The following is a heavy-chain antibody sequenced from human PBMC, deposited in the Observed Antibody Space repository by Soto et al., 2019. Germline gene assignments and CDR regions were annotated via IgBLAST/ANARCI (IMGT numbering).Heavy chain of an antibody. D-gene: IGHD3-10*01. CDR1: GLTFSNYE. J-gene: IGHJ3*01. V-gene: IGHV3-48*03. CDR2: IGSGGTNT. Sequence: EVQMVESGGGLVLPGGSLRLSCAASGLTFSNYEVNWVRQAPGKGPEWVSYIGSGGTNTYYADSLKAGFTIPRENAKNSLYLQMNSLRAEDTAVYYCATRSGGGAAFDFWGQGTMVTVSS. CDR3: ATRSGGGAAFDF.